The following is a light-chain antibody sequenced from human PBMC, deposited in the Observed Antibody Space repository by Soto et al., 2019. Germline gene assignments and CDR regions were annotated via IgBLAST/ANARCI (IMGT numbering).Light chain of an antibody. CDR1: YSDIGGYNY. J-gene: IGLJ1*01. CDR3: ISYTTSNNFDYV. V-gene: IGLV2-14*03. CDR2: DVT. Sequence: QSVLTQPASGSGSPGQSITISCAGAYSDIGGYNYVSWYQQHPGKAPKLIIYDVTNRPSGVSNRFSGSKSGITASLTISGLQAEDEADYYCISYTTSNNFDYVFGTGTKVTVL.